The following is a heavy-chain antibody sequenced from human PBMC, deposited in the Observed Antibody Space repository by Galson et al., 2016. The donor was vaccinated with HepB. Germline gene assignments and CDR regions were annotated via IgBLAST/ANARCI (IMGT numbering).Heavy chain of an antibody. Sequence: SLRLSCAASGFTLSTYPMGWVRQAPGKGPEWVSGINAGGNNRYYSDSVKGRFAISRDNSKNTLYLQLDNLGGEDTAVYYCVKYVGLDGFDYWGQGTLVIVSS. V-gene: IGHV3-23*01. CDR2: INAGGNNR. CDR3: VKYVGLDGFDY. D-gene: IGHD3/OR15-3a*01. CDR1: GFTLSTYP. J-gene: IGHJ4*02.